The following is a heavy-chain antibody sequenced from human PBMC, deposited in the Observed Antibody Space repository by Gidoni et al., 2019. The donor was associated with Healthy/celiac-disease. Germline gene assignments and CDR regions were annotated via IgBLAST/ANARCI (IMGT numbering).Heavy chain of an antibody. J-gene: IGHJ6*03. CDR2: INHSGST. D-gene: IGHD2-15*01. V-gene: IGHV4-34*01. Sequence: QVQLQQWGAGLLKPSETLSLTCAVYGGSFSGYYWSWIRQPPGKGLEWIGEINHSGSTNYNPSLKSRVTISVDTPKNQFSLKLSSVTAADTAVYYCARGQRGYCSGGSCYSAYYYYMDVWGKGTTVTVSS. CDR3: ARGQRGYCSGGSCYSAYYYYMDV. CDR1: GGSFSGYY.